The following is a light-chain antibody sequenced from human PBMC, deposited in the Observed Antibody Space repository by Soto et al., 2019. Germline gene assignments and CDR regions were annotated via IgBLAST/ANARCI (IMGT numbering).Light chain of an antibody. CDR2: DVS. CDR1: QSFSSSD. CDR3: QQYGASRT. Sequence: EIVLTQSPGTLSLSPGERATLSCRASQSFSSSDLAWYQQKPGQAHRLLIYDVSNRATGIPDRFSGSGSGIDFTLTISRLEPEDFVVYYCQQYGASRTFGQGTKVEIK. V-gene: IGKV3-20*01. J-gene: IGKJ1*01.